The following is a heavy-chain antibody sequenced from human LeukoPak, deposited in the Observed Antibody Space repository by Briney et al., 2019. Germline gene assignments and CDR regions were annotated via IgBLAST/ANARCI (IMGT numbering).Heavy chain of an antibody. Sequence: GGSLRLSCAASGFTFSSYGMHWVRQAPGKGLEWVAVIWYDGSNKYYADSVKGRFTISRDNSKNTLYLQMNSLRAEDTAVYYCARAAAAKTNWFDPWGQGTLVTVSS. J-gene: IGHJ5*02. CDR3: ARAAAAKTNWFDP. CDR2: IWYDGSNK. V-gene: IGHV3-33*01. D-gene: IGHD2-2*01. CDR1: GFTFSSYG.